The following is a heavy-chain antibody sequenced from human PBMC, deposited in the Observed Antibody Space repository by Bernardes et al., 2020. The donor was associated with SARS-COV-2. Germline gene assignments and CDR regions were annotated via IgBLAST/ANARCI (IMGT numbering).Heavy chain of an antibody. V-gene: IGHV3-7*03. CDR1: GFSLINPW. CDR3: TRNFGGFDY. Sequence: GYLILSCAASGFSLINPWMSWVRQGPWKGLEWVANLNKEGREKYYVDSVKGRFTISRDNAKNSLCLQMNYLRAEDTAIYYCTRNFGGFDYWGQGTLVTVSS. J-gene: IGHJ4*02. D-gene: IGHD3-3*01. CDR2: LNKEGREK.